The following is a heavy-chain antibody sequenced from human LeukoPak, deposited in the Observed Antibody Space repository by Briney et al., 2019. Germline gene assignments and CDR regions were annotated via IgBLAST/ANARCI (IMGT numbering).Heavy chain of an antibody. CDR2: INHSGST. CDR3: ATGDGYCDGGTCYSYFDY. J-gene: IGHJ4*02. CDR1: GGAFSGYY. Sequence: KPSETLSLTCAVLGGAFSGYYWSWIRQPPGKGLEWIGEINHSGSTNYNPSLKSRVTISVDTSKNQFSLKLSSVTAADTAVYYCATGDGYCDGGTCYSYFDYWGQGTLVTVCS. D-gene: IGHD2-15*01. V-gene: IGHV4-34*01.